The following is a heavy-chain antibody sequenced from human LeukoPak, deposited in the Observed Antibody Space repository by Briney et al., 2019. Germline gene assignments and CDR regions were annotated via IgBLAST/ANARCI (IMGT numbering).Heavy chain of an antibody. V-gene: IGHV1-46*01. CDR3: ARGDGAAGRVFDY. CDR2: INPSGGST. D-gene: IGHD6-13*01. Sequence: ASVKVSCKASGYTFTSFYIYWVRQAPGQGLEWMGIINPSGGSTKYAQKFQGRVTMTGDTSTSTVYMELSSLRSGDTAVYYCARGDGAAGRVFDYWGQGTLINVPS. J-gene: IGHJ4*02. CDR1: GYTFTSFY.